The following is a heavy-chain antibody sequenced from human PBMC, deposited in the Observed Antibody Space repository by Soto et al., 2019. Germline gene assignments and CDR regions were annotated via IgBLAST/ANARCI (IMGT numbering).Heavy chain of an antibody. CDR2: ISYDEVYT. D-gene: IGHD4-17*01. Sequence: QVQLGESGGGVVHPGRSLRLSCAASGLIFRSYGIHVVRQAPGKGLEWVALISYDEVYTYYRDSVKGRVTISRDNSKNTVDLQMNSLRPEETGVYYCAEGWGDYIPFDPWGQGTLVSVSS. CDR1: GLIFRSYG. J-gene: IGHJ5*02. CDR3: AEGWGDYIPFDP. V-gene: IGHV3-30*18.